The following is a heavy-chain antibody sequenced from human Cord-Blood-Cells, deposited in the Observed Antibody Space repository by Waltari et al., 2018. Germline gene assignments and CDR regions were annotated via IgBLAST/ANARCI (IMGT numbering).Heavy chain of an antibody. Sequence: QVQLVESGGGVVQPGRSLRLSCAASGFTFSSYAMPWVRQAPGKGLEWVAVISYDGSNKYYADSVKGRFTISRDNSKNTLYLQMNSLRAEDTAVYYCASGVVGATFDIWGQGTMVTVSS. D-gene: IGHD1-26*01. CDR3: ASGVVGATFDI. V-gene: IGHV3-30-3*01. J-gene: IGHJ3*02. CDR1: GFTFSSYA. CDR2: ISYDGSNK.